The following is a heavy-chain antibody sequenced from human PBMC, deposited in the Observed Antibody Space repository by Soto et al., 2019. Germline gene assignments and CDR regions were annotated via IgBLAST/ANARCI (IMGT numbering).Heavy chain of an antibody. V-gene: IGHV3-23*01. CDR1: GFTFSNYG. Sequence: EVQVLESGGGSVQPGGSLRLSCAASGFTFSNYGMSWVRQAPGKGLEWVSSISGPGGNTYYADSVKGRFTISRDNSKNTLYLQMNSLRVEDTDVYYCTKGIPTSFWGQGTLVTVSS. D-gene: IGHD3-16*02. CDR3: TKGIPTSF. J-gene: IGHJ4*02. CDR2: ISGPGGNT.